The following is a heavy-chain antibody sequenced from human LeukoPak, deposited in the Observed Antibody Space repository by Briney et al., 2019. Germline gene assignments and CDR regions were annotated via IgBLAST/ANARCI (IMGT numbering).Heavy chain of an antibody. V-gene: IGHV3-23*01. Sequence: GGSLRLSCAASGFTFRNYAMSWVRKAPGKGLEWVSTISGSGGSTYYADSMKGRFTISRDNSKNMLYLQMNSLRAEDTAVYYCAKDITVIKDIDYWGQGTLVTVSS. CDR2: ISGSGGST. CDR1: GFTFRNYA. D-gene: IGHD4-11*01. CDR3: AKDITVIKDIDY. J-gene: IGHJ4*02.